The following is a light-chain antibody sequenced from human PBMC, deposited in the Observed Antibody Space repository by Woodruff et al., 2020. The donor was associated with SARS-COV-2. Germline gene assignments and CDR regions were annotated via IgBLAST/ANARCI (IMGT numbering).Light chain of an antibody. V-gene: IGKV1-9*01. J-gene: IGKJ5*01. CDR2: AAS. CDR3: QQLNSYPPSIT. Sequence: GDRVTITCRARQRISSYLAWYQQKPGKAPKLLIYAASTLQSGVPSRFSGSGSGTEFTLTISSLQPEDFATYYCQQLNSYPPSITFGQGTRLEIK. CDR1: QRISSY.